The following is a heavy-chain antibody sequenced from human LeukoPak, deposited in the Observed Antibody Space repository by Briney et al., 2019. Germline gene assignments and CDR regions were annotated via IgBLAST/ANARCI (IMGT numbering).Heavy chain of an antibody. D-gene: IGHD3-22*01. CDR3: ARMNYDSSGYTYYFDY. Sequence: SGGSLRLSCAASGFTFSSYNMNWVRQAPGKGLEWVSSITSSSSYIYYADSVKGRFTISRDNAKNSLFLQMNSLRAEDTAVYYCARMNYDSSGYTYYFDYWGQGTLVTVSS. CDR2: ITSSSSYI. J-gene: IGHJ4*02. V-gene: IGHV3-21*04. CDR1: GFTFSSYN.